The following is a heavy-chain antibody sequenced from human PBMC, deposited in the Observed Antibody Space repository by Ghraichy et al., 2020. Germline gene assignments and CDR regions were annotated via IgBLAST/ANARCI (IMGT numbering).Heavy chain of an antibody. Sequence: GSLRLSCTVSGGSISSYYWSWIRQPPGKGLEWIGYIYYSGSTNYNPSLKSRVTISVDTSKNQFSLKLSSVTAADTAVYYCARAPIVVVPAAIGSYYYYYGMDVWGQGTTVTVSS. CDR2: IYYSGST. V-gene: IGHV4-59*01. D-gene: IGHD2-2*02. J-gene: IGHJ6*02. CDR1: GGSISSYY. CDR3: ARAPIVVVPAAIGSYYYYYGMDV.